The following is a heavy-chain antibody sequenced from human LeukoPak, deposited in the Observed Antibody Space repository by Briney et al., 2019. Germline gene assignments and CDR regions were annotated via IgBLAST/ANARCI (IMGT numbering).Heavy chain of an antibody. CDR2: IRYDGSNK. Sequence: GGSLRLSCAASGFTFSSYGMHWVRQAPGKGLEWVAFIRYDGSNKYYADSVKGRFTISRDNSKNTLYLQMNSLRAEDTAAYYCAKARSSYYYYMDVWGKGTTVTVSS. CDR1: GFTFSSYG. J-gene: IGHJ6*03. V-gene: IGHV3-30*02. CDR3: AKARSSYYYYMDV.